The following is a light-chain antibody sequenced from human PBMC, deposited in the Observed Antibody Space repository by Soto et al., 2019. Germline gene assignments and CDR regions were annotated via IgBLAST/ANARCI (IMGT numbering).Light chain of an antibody. CDR3: RQYCSSPSYT. CDR1: QSVSSSSY. V-gene: IGKV3-20*01. CDR2: GAS. J-gene: IGKJ2*01. Sequence: EIVLTQSPGTLSLSPGERATLSCRASQSVSSSSYLAWYQQKPAQAPRLLTYGASSRATGIPDRFSGSGSATDFTLTISRLEPEDFAVYYCRQYCSSPSYTFGQGTKLEIK.